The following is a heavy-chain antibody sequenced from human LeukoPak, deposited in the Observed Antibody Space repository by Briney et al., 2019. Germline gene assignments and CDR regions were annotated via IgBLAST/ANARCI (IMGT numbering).Heavy chain of an antibody. V-gene: IGHV4-59*08. CDR3: ARLGSFRGVSWDEY. CDR1: GGSISSYY. Sequence: SETLSLTCTVSGGSISSYYWSWIRQPPGKGLEWIGYIYYSGSTYYNPSLKSRVTISVDTSKNQFSLKLSSVTAADTAVYYCARLGSFRGVSWDEYWGQGTLVTVSS. CDR2: IYYSGST. D-gene: IGHD3-10*01. J-gene: IGHJ4*02.